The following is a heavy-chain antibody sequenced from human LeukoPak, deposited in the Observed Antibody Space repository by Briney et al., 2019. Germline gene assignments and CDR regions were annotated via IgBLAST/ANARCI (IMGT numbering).Heavy chain of an antibody. CDR1: GGSISSYY. CDR3: ARGTYYFDTSAHETDDY. V-gene: IGHV4-59*12. CDR2: IYYSGST. D-gene: IGHD3-22*01. Sequence: SETLSLTCTVSGGSISSYYWSWIRQPPGKGLEWIGYIYYSGSTNYNPSLKSRVTISVDTSKNQFSLKLSSVTAADTVVYYCARGTYYFDTSAHETDDYWGQGTLVTVSS. J-gene: IGHJ4*02.